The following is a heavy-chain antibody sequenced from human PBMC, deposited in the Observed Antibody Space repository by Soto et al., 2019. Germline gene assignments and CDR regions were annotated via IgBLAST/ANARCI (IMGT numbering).Heavy chain of an antibody. V-gene: IGHV4-34*01. Sequence: PSETLSLTCAVYGGSFSGYYWSWIRQPPGKGLEWIGEINHSGSTNYNPSLKSRVTISVDTSKNQFFLNLSSVTAADTAVYYCARGRAAAFWGQGTLVTVSS. CDR2: INHSGST. CDR3: ARGRAAAF. D-gene: IGHD6-13*01. J-gene: IGHJ4*02. CDR1: GGSFSGYY.